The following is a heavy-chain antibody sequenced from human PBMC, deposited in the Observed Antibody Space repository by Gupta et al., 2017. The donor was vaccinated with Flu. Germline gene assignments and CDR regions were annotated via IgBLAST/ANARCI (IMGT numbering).Heavy chain of an antibody. CDR2: IGSNGLTT. J-gene: IGHJ4*02. D-gene: IGHD3-16*01. CDR1: A. V-gene: IGHV3-23*01. CDR3: ARDAVYNTVWGDFDY. Sequence: AKQWVRQAPGKGLEWVSAIGSNGLTTFYADSVQGRFSIYRDNSKNTLYLQVSSLRVEDTDVYYCARDAVYNTVWGDFDYWGQGTLVTV.